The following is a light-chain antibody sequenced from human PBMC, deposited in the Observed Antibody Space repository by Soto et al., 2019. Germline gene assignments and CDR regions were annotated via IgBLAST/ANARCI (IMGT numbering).Light chain of an antibody. V-gene: IGLV2-11*01. Sequence: QSALTQPRSVSGSPGQSVTISCTGTSGDFGGYNFVSWYQQHPGKVPTLVIFDVSHRPSGVPDRFSGSKSGNTASLTISGLQAEDEADYYCCSYGGSYTWVFGGGTKLTVL. CDR2: DVS. CDR1: SGDFGGYNF. J-gene: IGLJ2*01. CDR3: CSYGGSYTWV.